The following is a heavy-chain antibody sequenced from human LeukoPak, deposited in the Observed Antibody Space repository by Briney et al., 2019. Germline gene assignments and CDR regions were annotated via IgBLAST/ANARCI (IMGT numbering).Heavy chain of an antibody. J-gene: IGHJ4*02. Sequence: SETLSLTCTVSGGSISSYYWSWIRQPPGKGLEWIGYIYYSGSTNYNPSLKSRVTISVDTSKNQFSLKLSSVTAADTAVYYCARFPGGNSFYFDYWGQGTLVTVSS. D-gene: IGHD4-23*01. CDR3: ARFPGGNSFYFDY. CDR2: IYYSGST. V-gene: IGHV4-59*01. CDR1: GGSISSYY.